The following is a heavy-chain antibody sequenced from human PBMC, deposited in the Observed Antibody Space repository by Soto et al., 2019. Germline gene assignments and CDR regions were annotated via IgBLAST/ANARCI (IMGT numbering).Heavy chain of an antibody. CDR1: GGSVSSGSYY. Sequence: SETLSLTCTVSGGSVSSGSYYWSWIRQPPGKGLEWIGYIYYSGSTNYNPSLKSRVTISVDTSKNQFSLKLNSMTAEDTAVYYCARHNYGSGSTYFDYWGQGTLVTVSS. J-gene: IGHJ4*02. CDR3: ARHNYGSGSTYFDY. V-gene: IGHV4-61*01. D-gene: IGHD3-10*01. CDR2: IYYSGST.